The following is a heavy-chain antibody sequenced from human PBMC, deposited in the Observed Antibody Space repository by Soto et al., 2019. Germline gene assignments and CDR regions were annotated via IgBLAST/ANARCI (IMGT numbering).Heavy chain of an antibody. CDR2: IIPIFGTA. CDR3: ARDYYGSGSYPGPPFYYFDY. Sequence: GASVKVSCKASGGTFSSYAISWVRQAPGQGLEWMGGIIPIFGTANYAQKFQGRVPLTADESTSTAYMELGSLRSEDTAVYYCARDYYGSGSYPGPPFYYFDYWGQGTLVTSPQ. J-gene: IGHJ4*02. V-gene: IGHV1-69*13. CDR1: GGTFSSYA. D-gene: IGHD3-10*01.